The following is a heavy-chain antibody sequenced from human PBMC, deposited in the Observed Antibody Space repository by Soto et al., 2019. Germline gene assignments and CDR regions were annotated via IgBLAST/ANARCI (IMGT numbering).Heavy chain of an antibody. D-gene: IGHD6-6*01. J-gene: IGHJ6*02. CDR3: ARARAAHLYYGMDV. V-gene: IGHV3-30-3*01. CDR2: ISYDGSNK. CDR1: GFTFSSYA. Sequence: PGGSLRLSCAASGFTFSSYAMHWVRQAPGKGLEWVAVISYDGSNKYYADSVKGRFTISRDNSKNTLYLQMNSLRAEDTAVYYCARARAAHLYYGMDVWGHGTTVTVSS.